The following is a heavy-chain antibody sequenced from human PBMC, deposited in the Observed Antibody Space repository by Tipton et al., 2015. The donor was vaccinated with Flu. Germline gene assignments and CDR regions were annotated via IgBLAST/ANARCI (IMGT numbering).Heavy chain of an antibody. Sequence: TLSLTCTVSGGSISTYYWSWIRQPAGKGLEWIGRIYTSGGTKFNPSLRGRLTMSVDASEKEFSLKLSSVTAADTAVYYCARGSGSGTFMIFDFWGQGTLVTVSS. CDR3: ARGSGSGTFMIFDF. CDR2: IYTSGGT. CDR1: GGSISTYY. J-gene: IGHJ4*02. V-gene: IGHV4-4*07. D-gene: IGHD3-10*01.